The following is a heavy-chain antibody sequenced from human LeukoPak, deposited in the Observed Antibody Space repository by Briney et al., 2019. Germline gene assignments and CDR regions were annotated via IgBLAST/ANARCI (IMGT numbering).Heavy chain of an antibody. J-gene: IGHJ6*03. CDR3: AKVPFDWISSTNYYYYMDV. D-gene: IGHD3-9*01. CDR2: ISGTSGST. V-gene: IGHV3-23*01. Sequence: TGGSLRLSCAASGFTFSSYAMSWVRQAPGKGLEWVSSISGTSGSTFYADSVQGRFTISRDNSKNTLYLQMNSLRAEDTAVYYCAKVPFDWISSTNYYYYMDVWGKGTTVIVSS. CDR1: GFTFSSYA.